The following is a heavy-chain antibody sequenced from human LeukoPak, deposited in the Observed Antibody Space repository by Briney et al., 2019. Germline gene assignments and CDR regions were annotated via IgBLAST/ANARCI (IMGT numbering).Heavy chain of an antibody. D-gene: IGHD2-2*02. CDR1: GFTFSSYA. J-gene: IGHJ5*02. CDR2: ISGSGGST. CDR3: TRTAPAAIYWFDP. Sequence: GGSLRLSCAASGFTFSSYAMTWVRQAPEKGLEWVSAISGSGGSTYYADSVKGRFTISRDNSKNTLYLQMNSLRAEDTAVYYCTRTAPAAIYWFDPWGQGTLVTVSS. V-gene: IGHV3-23*01.